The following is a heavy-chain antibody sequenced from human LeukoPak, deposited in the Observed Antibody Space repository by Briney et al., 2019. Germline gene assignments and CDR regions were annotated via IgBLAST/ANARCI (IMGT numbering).Heavy chain of an antibody. J-gene: IGHJ4*02. Sequence: GGSLRLSCAASGFTFNRYAMSWVRQAPGKGLEWISSISGSSDIIDYADSVKGRFTISRDNSKNTVYLQMNSQRVEDTAVYYCAKGRQLWEYWGQGTRSPSLQ. CDR1: GFTFNRYA. D-gene: IGHD3-10*01. CDR2: ISGSSDII. V-gene: IGHV3-23*01. CDR3: AKGRQLWEY.